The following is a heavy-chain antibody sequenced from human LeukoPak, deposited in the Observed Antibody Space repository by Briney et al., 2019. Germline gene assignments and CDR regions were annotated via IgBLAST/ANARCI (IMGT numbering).Heavy chain of an antibody. CDR2: INSDGSST. CDR1: GFTFSSYW. D-gene: IGHD4-17*01. J-gene: IGHJ4*02. Sequence: GGSLRLSCAASGFTFSSYWMHWVRQAPGKGLVWVSRINSDGSSTSYADSVEGRFTISRDNAKNTLYLQMNSLRAEDTAVYYCARDPVYGDYLDYWGQGTLVTVSS. V-gene: IGHV3-74*01. CDR3: ARDPVYGDYLDY.